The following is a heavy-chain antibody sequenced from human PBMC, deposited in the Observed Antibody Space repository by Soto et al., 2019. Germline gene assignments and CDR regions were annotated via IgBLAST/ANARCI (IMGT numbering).Heavy chain of an antibody. D-gene: IGHD7-27*01. CDR2: IIPIIRVT. CDR3: ARESLGAKGAEH. Sequence: QVQLVQSGAEVKRPGSSVKVSCESSGDTFNSYLISWVRQAPGQGLEWMGGIIPIIRVTHYAQRFQGRVTISALSSTGTAYMELTNLGFEDTALYYCARESLGAKGAEHWGQGTLVTVS. CDR1: GDTFNSYL. J-gene: IGHJ4*02. V-gene: IGHV1-69*17.